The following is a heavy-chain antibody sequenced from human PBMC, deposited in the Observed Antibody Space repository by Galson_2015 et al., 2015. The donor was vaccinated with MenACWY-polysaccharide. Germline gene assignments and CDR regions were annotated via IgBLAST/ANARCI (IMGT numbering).Heavy chain of an antibody. Sequence: SLRLSCAASGFTFGDSAMGWVRQAPGKGLEWVSAITEDSGDTYYADSVKGRLTISRDNAKNSLYLQMFSLRAEDTAVYFCVRDFGFYCGGNCYWGPGTLVTVSS. V-gene: IGHV3-21*04. J-gene: IGHJ4*02. CDR3: VRDFGFYCGGNCY. CDR1: GFTFGDSA. CDR2: ITEDSGDT. D-gene: IGHD2-21*01.